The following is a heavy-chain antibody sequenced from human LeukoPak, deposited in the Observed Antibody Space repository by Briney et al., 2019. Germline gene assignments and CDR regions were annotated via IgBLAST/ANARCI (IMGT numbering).Heavy chain of an antibody. CDR3: ARADFWSGYYNY. J-gene: IGHJ4*02. Sequence: SETLSLTCTVPGGSISGYYWNWIRQPAGKGLEWIGRVYTSGSSTYNPSLKSRVTISLDKSKNQFSLKLSSVTAADTAVYYCARADFWSGYYNYWGQGTLVTVSS. V-gene: IGHV4-4*07. CDR1: GGSISGYY. CDR2: VYTSGSS. D-gene: IGHD3-3*01.